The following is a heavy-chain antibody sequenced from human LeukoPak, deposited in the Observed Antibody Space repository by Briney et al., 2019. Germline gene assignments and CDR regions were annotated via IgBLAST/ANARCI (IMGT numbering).Heavy chain of an antibody. CDR1: GGSFSGYY. D-gene: IGHD2-2*01. CDR2: INHSGST. Sequence: PSETLSLTCAVYGGSFSGYYWSWIRQPPGKGLEWIGEINHSGSTNYNPSLKSRVTISVDTSENQFSLKLSSVTAADTAVYYCARALIVVVPAGIIRYHYYGMDVWGQGTTVTVSS. V-gene: IGHV4-34*01. CDR3: ARALIVVVPAGIIRYHYYGMDV. J-gene: IGHJ6*02.